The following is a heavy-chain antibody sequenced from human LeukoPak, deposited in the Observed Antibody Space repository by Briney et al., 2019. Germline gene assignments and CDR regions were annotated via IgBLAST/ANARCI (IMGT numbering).Heavy chain of an antibody. Sequence: ASVKVSCKASGYTFTSYDINWVRQATGQGLEWMGWMNPNIGNTGYAQKFQGRVTITRNTSISTAYMELSSLRSEDTAVYYCARVGRPCSSTSCYCDWFDPWGQGTLVTVSS. V-gene: IGHV1-8*03. CDR3: ARVGRPCSSTSCYCDWFDP. J-gene: IGHJ5*02. CDR1: GYTFTSYD. D-gene: IGHD2-2*01. CDR2: MNPNIGNT.